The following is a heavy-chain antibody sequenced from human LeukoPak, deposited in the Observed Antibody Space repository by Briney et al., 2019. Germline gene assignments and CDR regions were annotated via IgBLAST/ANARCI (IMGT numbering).Heavy chain of an antibody. J-gene: IGHJ4*02. CDR3: ARVDVAVAGTFSY. Sequence: GGSLRLSCAASGFTSSDHYMHWVRQAPGKGLVWVSRINSDGSSTSYADSVKGRFTISRDNAKNTLYLQMNSLRAEDTAVYYCARVDVAVAGTFSYWGQGTLVTVSS. CDR2: INSDGSST. D-gene: IGHD6-19*01. V-gene: IGHV3-74*01. CDR1: GFTSSDHY.